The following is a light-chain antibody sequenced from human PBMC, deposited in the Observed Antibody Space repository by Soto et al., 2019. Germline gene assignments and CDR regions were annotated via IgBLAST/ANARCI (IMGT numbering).Light chain of an antibody. V-gene: IGKV3-11*01. Sequence: EIVLTQSPATLSLSPGERATLSCRASQSVSSYFAWYQQQPGQAPRLLLYDASKRATGIPARFSGRGSGTDFTLTISSLEPEDVAVYYCQRRSYGPPVITFGQGTRLEIK. J-gene: IGKJ5*01. CDR2: DAS. CDR1: QSVSSY. CDR3: QRRSYGPPVIT.